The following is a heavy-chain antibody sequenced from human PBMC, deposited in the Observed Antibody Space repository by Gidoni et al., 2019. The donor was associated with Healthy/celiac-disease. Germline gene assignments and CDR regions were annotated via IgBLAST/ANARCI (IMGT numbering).Heavy chain of an antibody. Sequence: QVQLVESGGAVFQPGRSLRLSCAASGFTFSSYAMHWVRQAPGKGLEWVEVISYDGSNKYYADSVKGRFTISRDNSKNTLYLQMNSLRAEDTAVYYCARGCSGGSCYRSYRFDPWGQGTLVTVSS. V-gene: IGHV3-30*01. CDR3: ARGCSGGSCYRSYRFDP. CDR2: ISYDGSNK. D-gene: IGHD2-15*01. J-gene: IGHJ5*02. CDR1: GFTFSSYA.